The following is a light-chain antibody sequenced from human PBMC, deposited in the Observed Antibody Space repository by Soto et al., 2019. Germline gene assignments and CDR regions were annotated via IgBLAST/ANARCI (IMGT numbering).Light chain of an antibody. V-gene: IGLV1-47*01. CDR3: AAWDDSLKV. J-gene: IGLJ1*01. CDR1: SSNIGSNY. Sequence: QSVLTQPPSASGTPGQRVTISCSGSSSNIGSNYVYWYQQLPGTAPKLLIYRNNQRPSGVPDRFSGSKSGTSASLAISGLRSEDEADYYCAAWDDSLKVFGTGTTVTVL. CDR2: RNN.